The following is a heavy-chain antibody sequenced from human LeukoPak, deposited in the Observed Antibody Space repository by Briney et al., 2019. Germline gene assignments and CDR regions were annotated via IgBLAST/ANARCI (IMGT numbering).Heavy chain of an antibody. Sequence: GGSLRLSCAASGFTFSSYAMSWVRQAPGKGLEWVAVISYDGSNKYYADSVKGRFTLSRDNSMNTLYLQMNSLRDEDTAVYYCARSRGATGFYWVDYWGQGTLVTVSS. CDR3: ARSRGATGFYWVDY. V-gene: IGHV3-30*04. CDR2: ISYDGSNK. D-gene: IGHD3-22*01. J-gene: IGHJ4*02. CDR1: GFTFSSYA.